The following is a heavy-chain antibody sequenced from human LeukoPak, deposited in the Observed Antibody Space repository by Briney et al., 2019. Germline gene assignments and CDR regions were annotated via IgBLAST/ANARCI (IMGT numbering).Heavy chain of an antibody. J-gene: IGHJ6*03. CDR3: ARCTSCLNSFCFYYVDV. CDR2: INRGGTT. D-gene: IGHD2-2*01. Sequence: PGGSLRLSCAVSGFSVSNDYINWVRQAPGKGLEWVSVINRGGTTYYADSVKGRFTFSRDNSKNTVYLQMNSLRAEDTAVYFCARCTSCLNSFCFYYVDVWGKGTTVTVSS. V-gene: IGHV3-53*01. CDR1: GFSVSNDY.